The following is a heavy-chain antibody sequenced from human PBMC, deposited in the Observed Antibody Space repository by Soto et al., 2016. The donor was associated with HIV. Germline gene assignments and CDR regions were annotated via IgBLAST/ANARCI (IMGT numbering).Heavy chain of an antibody. CDR2: VDPEDGET. V-gene: IGHV1-69-2*01. CDR3: ARLKGKWDDFDI. D-gene: IGHD2-8*01. J-gene: IGHJ3*02. Sequence: EVQLVQSGAELKKPGATLKISCQVSGYTFNDYYIHWVQQAPGKGLEWMGLVDPEDGETVYPEKFQGRVTITADRSTDTTYMELSSLRSDDTAVYYCARLKGKWDDFDIWGQGTIVIVSS. CDR1: GYTFNDYY.